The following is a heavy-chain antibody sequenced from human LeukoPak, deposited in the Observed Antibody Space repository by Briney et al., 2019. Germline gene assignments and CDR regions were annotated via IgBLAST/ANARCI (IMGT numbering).Heavy chain of an antibody. CDR2: IYTSGST. CDR1: GGSISSYY. J-gene: IGHJ6*03. Sequence: PSETLSLTCTVSGGSISSYYWSWIRQPPGKGLEWIGFIYTSGSTNYNPSLKSRVTISGDTSKNQFSLRLNSVTAADTAVYYCARLPPFAEIAAAGYYYHMDVWGKGTTVTVSS. V-gene: IGHV4-4*09. CDR3: ARLPPFAEIAAAGYYYHMDV. D-gene: IGHD6-13*01.